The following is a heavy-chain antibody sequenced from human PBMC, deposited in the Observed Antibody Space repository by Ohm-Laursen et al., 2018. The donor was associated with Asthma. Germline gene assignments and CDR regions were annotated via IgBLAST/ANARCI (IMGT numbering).Heavy chain of an antibody. V-gene: IGHV3-23*01. J-gene: IGHJ4*02. D-gene: IGHD3-3*01. CDR3: ARDVMEWYLPAFDF. CDR2: ITSSSDSKT. CDR1: GFSISSCA. Sequence: SLRLSCTASGFSISSCAMSWVRQAPGRGLEWVSGITSSSDSKTYYADSVMGRFSISRDNSKNTLDLQMNSLRGEDTAVYYCARDVMEWYLPAFDFWGQGTLVTVSS.